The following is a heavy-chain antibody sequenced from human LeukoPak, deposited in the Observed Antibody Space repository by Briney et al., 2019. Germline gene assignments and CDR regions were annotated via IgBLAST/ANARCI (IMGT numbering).Heavy chain of an antibody. V-gene: IGHV1-2*02. CDR2: INPNSGGT. Sequence: GASVKVSCKASGYTFTGYYMHWVRQAPGQGLEWMGWINPNSGGTNYARKFQGRVTMTRDTSISTAYMELSRLRSDDTAVYYCARDGDSGYDIFFDYWGQGTLVTVSS. CDR3: ARDGDSGYDIFFDY. CDR1: GYTFTGYY. J-gene: IGHJ4*02. D-gene: IGHD5-12*01.